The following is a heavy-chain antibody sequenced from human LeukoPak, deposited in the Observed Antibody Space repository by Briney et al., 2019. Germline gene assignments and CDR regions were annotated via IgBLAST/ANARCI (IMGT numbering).Heavy chain of an antibody. CDR2: INSDGSSI. CDR1: RFTLSSYW. D-gene: IGHD5-12*01. CDR3: AREGRVSGYDFDC. J-gene: IGHJ4*02. V-gene: IGHV3-74*03. Sequence: GGSLRLSCAASRFTLSSYWMHWVCHAPGKGLVWVSRINSDGSSITYADSVKGRFTISRGNAKNTLYLQMNSLRVEDTAVYYCAREGRVSGYDFDCWGQGTLVTVSS.